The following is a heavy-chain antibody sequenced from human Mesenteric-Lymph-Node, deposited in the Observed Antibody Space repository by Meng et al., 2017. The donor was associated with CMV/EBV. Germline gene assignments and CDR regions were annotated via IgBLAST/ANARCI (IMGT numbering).Heavy chain of an antibody. V-gene: IGHV3-21*06. Sequence: GGSLRLSCAASGFTFSSYSMNWVRQAPGKGLEWVSYIGTSQNYIYYTDSLKGRFTISRDNAANSLYLQMNSLRVEDTAVYYCASIGGCGGDCYYDYWGQGTLVTVSS. J-gene: IGHJ4*02. CDR3: ASIGGCGGDCYYDY. CDR1: GFTFSSYS. D-gene: IGHD2-21*01. CDR2: IGTSQNYI.